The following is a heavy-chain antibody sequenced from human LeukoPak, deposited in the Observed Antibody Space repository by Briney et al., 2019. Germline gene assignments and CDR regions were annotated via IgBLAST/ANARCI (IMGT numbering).Heavy chain of an antibody. CDR2: ISGTSGNT. J-gene: IGHJ4*02. D-gene: IGHD6-19*01. Sequence: PGGALRLSWAASGFTFSIYAMSLVRQAPGKGLEWVSRISGTSGNTYYADSVKGRFAISRDNSKDTLYLQMNSLRAEDTAIYYCAKFRADSSGWPFDYWGQGTLVTVSS. V-gene: IGHV3-23*01. CDR3: AKFRADSSGWPFDY. CDR1: GFTFSIYA.